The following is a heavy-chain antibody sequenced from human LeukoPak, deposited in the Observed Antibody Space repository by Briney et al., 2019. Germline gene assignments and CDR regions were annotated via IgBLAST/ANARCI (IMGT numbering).Heavy chain of an antibody. V-gene: IGHV3-7*01. CDR2: INQGGSVK. CDR3: ARFGYSGWNLEY. J-gene: IGHJ4*02. D-gene: IGHD5-12*01. CDR1: GFSFRDFW. Sequence: GGSLRLSCAASGFSFRDFWMTWVRQAPGKGLEWVANINQGGSVKYYVDSVKGRFTISRDDAESSLYVQMNSLRDEDTAVYYCARFGYSGWNLEYWGQGTLVSVSS.